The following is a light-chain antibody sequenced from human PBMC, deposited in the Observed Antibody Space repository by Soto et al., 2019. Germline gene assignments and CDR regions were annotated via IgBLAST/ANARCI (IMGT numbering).Light chain of an antibody. CDR1: RSVDKW. CDR3: QQYYSFWT. CDR2: EAS. J-gene: IGKJ1*01. V-gene: IGKV1-5*02. Sequence: DIPMTQSPSTLSASLGDRVTIICRASRSVDKWLAWYQQKSGKAPKLLIYEASHLQSGVPSRFGGSGSGTEFTLTINNLQPEDVATYYCQQYYSFWTFGQGTPVEV.